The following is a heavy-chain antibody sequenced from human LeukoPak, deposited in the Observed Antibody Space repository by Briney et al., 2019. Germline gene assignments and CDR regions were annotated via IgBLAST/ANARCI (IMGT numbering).Heavy chain of an antibody. CDR1: GFTFSSYA. J-gene: IGHJ6*03. CDR2: ISGSGGST. V-gene: IGHV3-23*01. CDR3: ARGGDFWSGYSRGYYMDV. D-gene: IGHD3-3*01. Sequence: GGSLRLSCTASGFTFSSYAMSWVRQAPGEGLEWVSVISGSGGSTYYADSVKGRFTISRDNSKNTLYLQMNSLRVEDTAVYYCARGGDFWSGYSRGYYMDVWGKGTTVTVSS.